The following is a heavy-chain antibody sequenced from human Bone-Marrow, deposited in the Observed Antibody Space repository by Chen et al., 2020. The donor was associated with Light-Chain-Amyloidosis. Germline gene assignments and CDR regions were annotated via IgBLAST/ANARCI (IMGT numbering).Heavy chain of an antibody. CDR2: IYPDDSDA. CDR1: GYTFPNYW. J-gene: IGHJ4*02. D-gene: IGHD5-12*01. CDR3: ARRRDGYNFDY. V-gene: IGHV5-51*01. Sequence: PGESLKISCKGSGYTFPNYWIGWVRKMPGKGLEWMGVIYPDDSDARYSPSFEGQVTISADKYITTAYLQWRSLKASDTAMYYCARRRDGYNFDYWGQGTLVTVSS.